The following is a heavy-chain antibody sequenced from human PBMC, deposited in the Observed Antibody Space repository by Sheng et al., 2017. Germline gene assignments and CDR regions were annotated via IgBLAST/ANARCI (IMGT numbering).Heavy chain of an antibody. Sequence: QVQLVESGGGVVQPGGSLRLSCAASGFTFNNYGMHWVRQAPGKGLEWVAFIRYDGSNKYYADSVKGRFTISRDNSKNTLYLQMNSLRDEDTAVYYCAKDSGSGWYYFDYWGQGALVTVSS. CDR2: IRYDGSNK. D-gene: IGHD6-19*01. V-gene: IGHV3-30*02. J-gene: IGHJ4*02. CDR1: GFTFNNYG. CDR3: AKDSGSGWYYFDY.